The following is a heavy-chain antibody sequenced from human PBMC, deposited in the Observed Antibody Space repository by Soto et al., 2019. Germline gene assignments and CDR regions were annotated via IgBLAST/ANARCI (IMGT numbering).Heavy chain of an antibody. CDR2: ISYDGSNK. V-gene: IGHV3-30*18. J-gene: IGHJ4*02. CDR3: AKDGEDIVVVPAAMLFDY. D-gene: IGHD2-2*01. Sequence: GGSLRLSCAASGFTFSSYGMHWVRQAPGKGLEWVAVISYDGSNKYYADSVKGRFTISRDNSKNTLYLQMNSLRAEDTTVYYCAKDGEDIVVVPAAMLFDYWGQGTLVTVSS. CDR1: GFTFSSYG.